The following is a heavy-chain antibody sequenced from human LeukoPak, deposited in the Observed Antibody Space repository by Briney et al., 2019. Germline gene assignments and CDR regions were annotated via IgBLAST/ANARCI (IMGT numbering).Heavy chain of an antibody. CDR1: GFTVSSNS. CDR3: ARDLYVDIVAPSGMDV. Sequence: PGGSLRLSCAASGFTVSSNSMSWVRQAPGKGLEWVSVIYSGGTTYYADPVKGRFTISKDNSKNTLYLQMNSLRAEDTAVYYCARDLYVDIVAPSGMDVWGQGTTVTVSS. V-gene: IGHV3-66*01. J-gene: IGHJ6*02. D-gene: IGHD5-12*01. CDR2: IYSGGTT.